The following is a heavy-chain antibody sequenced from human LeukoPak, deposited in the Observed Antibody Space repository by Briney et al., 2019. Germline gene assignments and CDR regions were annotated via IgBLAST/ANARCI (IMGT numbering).Heavy chain of an antibody. CDR1: GYSFTSYR. D-gene: IGHD5-12*01. Sequence: GESLKISCKGSGYSFTSYRIGWVRQMPGKGLEWMGIIYPGDSDTRYSPSFQGQVTISADKSISTAYLQWSSLKASDTAMYYCARLGGYDDGYYYYYMDVWGKGTTVTVSS. CDR2: IYPGDSDT. CDR3: ARLGGYDDGYYYYYMDV. J-gene: IGHJ6*03. V-gene: IGHV5-51*01.